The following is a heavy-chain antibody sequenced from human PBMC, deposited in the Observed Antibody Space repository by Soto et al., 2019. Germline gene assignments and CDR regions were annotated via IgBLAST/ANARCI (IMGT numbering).Heavy chain of an antibody. V-gene: IGHV4-59*02. CDR3: AREVSSYGSMDFDS. CDR1: GGSVRGYY. Sequence: PSETLSLTYTVSGGSVRGYYWTWIQQPPGKELEWIGYIYYTGRTKYNPSVKSRVAISVDTSENQFSLKLSSVTAADTAVYYCAREVSSYGSMDFDSWGQGTLVTVSS. D-gene: IGHD5-18*01. CDR2: IYYTGRT. J-gene: IGHJ4*02.